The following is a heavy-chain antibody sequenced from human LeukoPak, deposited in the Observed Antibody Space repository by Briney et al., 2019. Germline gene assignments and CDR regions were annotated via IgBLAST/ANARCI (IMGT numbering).Heavy chain of an antibody. CDR2: ISAGGDLT. J-gene: IGHJ4*02. CDR3: AKVEKRHQLVPFDY. Sequence: GGSLRLSCAASRFSFSAYPMGWVRRAPGRGLEWVSGISAGGDLTFHADPVKGRFTISRDNSKNTLYLQMNSLRAEDTAVYYCAKVEKRHQLVPFDYWGQGTLVTVSS. CDR1: RFSFSAYP. V-gene: IGHV3-23*01. D-gene: IGHD6-13*01.